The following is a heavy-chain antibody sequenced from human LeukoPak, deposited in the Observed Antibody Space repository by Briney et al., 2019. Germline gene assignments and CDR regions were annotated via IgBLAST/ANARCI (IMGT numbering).Heavy chain of an antibody. CDR3: AREGYYDSTGNDY. D-gene: IGHD3-22*01. CDR1: GYTFTGYY. CDR2: INPNSGGT. V-gene: IGHV1-2*06. J-gene: IGHJ4*02. Sequence: GASVKVSCKASGYTFTGYYMHWVRQAPGQGLEWMGRINPNSGGTNYAQKFQGRVTMTRDTSISTAYMELGRLRSDDTAVYYCAREGYYDSTGNDYWGQGTLVTVSS.